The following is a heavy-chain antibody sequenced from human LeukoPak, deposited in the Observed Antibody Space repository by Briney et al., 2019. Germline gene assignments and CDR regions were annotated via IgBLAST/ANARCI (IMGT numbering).Heavy chain of an antibody. J-gene: IGHJ6*03. D-gene: IGHD2-21*02. V-gene: IGHV4-39*07. CDR1: GGSISNITSHTYY. CDR3: ANSDFYNMDV. CDR2: IYYSGSV. Sequence: SETLSLTCTVSGGSISNITSHTYYWGWIRQPPGKGLEWIGSIYYSGSVYYNPSLKSRLTISLGPSEHQFSLKLSSVTAADTAVYYCANSDFYNMDVWGKGTTVTVSS.